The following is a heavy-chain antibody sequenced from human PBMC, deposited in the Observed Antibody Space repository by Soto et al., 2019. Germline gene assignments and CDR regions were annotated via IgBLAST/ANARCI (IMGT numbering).Heavy chain of an antibody. CDR1: GGSISSGDYY. D-gene: IGHD3-3*01. J-gene: IGHJ3*02. CDR3: PRGATIFGVEDAFDI. V-gene: IGHV4-30-4*01. Sequence: SETLSLTCTVSGGSISSGDYYWSWIRQPPGKGLEWIGYIYYSGSTYYNPSLKSRVTISVDTSKNQFSLKLSSVTAADTAVYYCPRGATIFGVEDAFDIWGQGTMVTVSS. CDR2: IYYSGST.